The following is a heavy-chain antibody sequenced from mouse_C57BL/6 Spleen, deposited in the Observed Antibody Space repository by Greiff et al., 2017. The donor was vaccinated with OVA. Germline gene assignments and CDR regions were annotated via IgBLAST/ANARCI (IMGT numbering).Heavy chain of an antibody. CDR1: GFSLTSYG. V-gene: IGHV2-2*01. Sequence: VQLQQSGPGLVQPSQRLSITCTVSGFSLTSYGVHWVRQSPGKGLEWLGVIWSGGSTDYNAAFISRLSISKDNSKSQVFFKMNSLQADDTAIYYCAREDDYDSWFAYWGQGTLVTVSA. J-gene: IGHJ3*01. CDR3: AREDDYDSWFAY. CDR2: IWSGGST. D-gene: IGHD2-4*01.